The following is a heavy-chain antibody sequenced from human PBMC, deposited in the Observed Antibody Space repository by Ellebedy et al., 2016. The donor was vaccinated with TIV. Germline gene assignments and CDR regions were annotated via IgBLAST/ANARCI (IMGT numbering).Heavy chain of an antibody. V-gene: IGHV4-39*07. D-gene: IGHD6-19*01. J-gene: IGHJ5*02. Sequence: MPSETLSLTCTVSDGSIITSSYFWGWIRQPPGKGLEWFGSIYYSRSTHRNPSLKSRVTISVDTSKNQFSLELRSVTAADTAVYYCAREAVAGEYFDPWGQGTLVTVSS. CDR3: AREAVAGEYFDP. CDR2: IYYSRST. CDR1: DGSIITSSYF.